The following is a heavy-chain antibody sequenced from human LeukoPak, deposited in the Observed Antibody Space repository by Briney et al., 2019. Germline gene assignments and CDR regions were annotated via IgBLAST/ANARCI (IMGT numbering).Heavy chain of an antibody. CDR1: GFTFSSYA. CDR2: ISGSGGST. V-gene: IGHV3-23*01. CDR3: AIEAYYYGSGSYADFDY. D-gene: IGHD3-10*01. Sequence: GGSRRLSCAASGFTFSSYAMSWVRQAPGKGLEWVSDISGSGGSTYYADSVKGRFTISRDNSKNTLYLQMNSLRAEDTAVYYCAIEAYYYGSGSYADFDYWGQGTLVTVSP. J-gene: IGHJ4*02.